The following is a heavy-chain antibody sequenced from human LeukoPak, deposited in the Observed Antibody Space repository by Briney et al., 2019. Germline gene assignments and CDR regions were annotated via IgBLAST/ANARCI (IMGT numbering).Heavy chain of an antibody. J-gene: IGHJ4*02. D-gene: IGHD3-22*01. CDR2: FDPEDGET. CDR1: GYTLTELS. Sequence: GASVKVSCKVSGYTLTELSMHWVRQAPRKGLEWMGGFDPEDGETIYAQKFQGRVTMTEDTSTDTAYMELSSLRSEDTAVYYCATDTHYYDPRWGGYWGQGTLVTVSS. V-gene: IGHV1-24*01. CDR3: ATDTHYYDPRWGGY.